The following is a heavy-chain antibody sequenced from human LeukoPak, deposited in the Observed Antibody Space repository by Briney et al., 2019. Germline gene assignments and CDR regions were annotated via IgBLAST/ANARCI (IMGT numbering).Heavy chain of an antibody. J-gene: IGHJ4*02. V-gene: IGHV3-7*01. Sequence: GGSLRLSCAASGFTFSSYWMSWVRQAPGKGLEWVANIKQDGSEKYYVDSVKGRFTISRDNAKNSLYLQMNSLRAEDTAVYYCARDPAPLAVAGNYFDYWGQGTLVTVSS. CDR2: IKQDGSEK. CDR3: ARDPAPLAVAGNYFDY. D-gene: IGHD6-19*01. CDR1: GFTFSSYW.